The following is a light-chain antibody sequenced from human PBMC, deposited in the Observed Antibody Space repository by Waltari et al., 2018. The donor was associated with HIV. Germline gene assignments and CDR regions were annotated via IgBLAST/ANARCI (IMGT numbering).Light chain of an antibody. V-gene: IGKV1D-12*01. J-gene: IGKJ5*01. CDR3: QQTNYFPIT. CDR1: QGIISW. CDR2: GAS. Sequence: DIQMTQSPSSVSASLGDRVTITCRATQGIISWLAWYQQKPGKAPKLLISGASILQRGISSRFSGRGSGTDFTLTITSLQPEDIATYYCQQTNYFPITFGQGTRLEIK.